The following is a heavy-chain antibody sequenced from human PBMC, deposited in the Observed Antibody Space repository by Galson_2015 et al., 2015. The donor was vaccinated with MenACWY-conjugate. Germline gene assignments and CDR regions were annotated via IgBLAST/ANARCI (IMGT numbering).Heavy chain of an antibody. D-gene: IGHD2-2*01. V-gene: IGHV3-48*04. CDR2: ISSSSTTI. Sequence: SLRLSCAASGFTFSTYGMNWVRQAPGKGLEWVSYISSSSTTIHYADSVKGRFTISRDNAKNSLYLKMNSLRAEDTAVYYCAREYCSSITCLFDYWGQGALVTVSS. CDR1: GFTFSTYG. J-gene: IGHJ4*02. CDR3: AREYCSSITCLFDY.